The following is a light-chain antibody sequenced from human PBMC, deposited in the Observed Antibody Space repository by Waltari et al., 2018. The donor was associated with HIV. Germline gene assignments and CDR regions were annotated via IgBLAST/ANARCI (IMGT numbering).Light chain of an antibody. J-gene: IGLJ3*02. Sequence: QSALTQPASVSGSPGQSITLSCTGTSSDVGLYDLVSWYRQQPGKAPQLLMYGVSNRPSGISFRFFGFKSARQTAALTISGLQAEDEGDYYCSSLTGSGTLVFGGGTKLTVL. CDR2: GVS. CDR3: SSLTGSGTLV. V-gene: IGLV2-14*01. CDR1: SSDVGLYDL.